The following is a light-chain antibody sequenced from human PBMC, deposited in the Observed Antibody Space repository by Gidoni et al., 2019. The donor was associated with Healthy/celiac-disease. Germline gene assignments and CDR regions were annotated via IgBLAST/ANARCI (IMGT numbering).Light chain of an antibody. J-gene: IGLJ1*01. CDR1: SSNIGAGYD. CDR2: GNS. CDR3: QSYDSSLSGAYV. V-gene: IGLV1-40*01. Sequence: QSVLTQPPSVSGAPGQRVTISCTGSSSNIGAGYDVHWYQQLPGTAPKLLIYGNSNRPSGVPDRFSGSKSGTSASLAITGLQAEDEADYYGQSYDSSLSGAYVFGTGTKVNVL.